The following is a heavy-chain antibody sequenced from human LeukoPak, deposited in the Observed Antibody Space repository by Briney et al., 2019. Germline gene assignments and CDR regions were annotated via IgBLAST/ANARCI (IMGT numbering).Heavy chain of an antibody. J-gene: IGHJ5*02. Sequence: PSETLSLTCTVSGGSISSSSYYWGWIRQPPGKGLEWIGSIYHSGSTYYNPSLKSRVTISVDTSKSQFSLKLTSVTAADTAVYYCAGNPTAVTRGVSDLWGQGSLVIVSS. CDR2: IYHSGST. CDR3: AGNPTAVTRGVSDL. CDR1: GGSISSSSYY. D-gene: IGHD4-17*01. V-gene: IGHV4-39*01.